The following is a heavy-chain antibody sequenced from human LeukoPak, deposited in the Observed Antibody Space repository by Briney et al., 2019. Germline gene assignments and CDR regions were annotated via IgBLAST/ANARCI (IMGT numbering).Heavy chain of an antibody. CDR2: ISGGGGST. J-gene: IGHJ5*02. Sequence: PGGSLRLSCEASGCTFSSYAMSWVRQAPGKGLEWVSAISGGGGSTYYADSVKGRFTISRDNSKNTLYLQMNSLRAEDTAVYYCAKPYSSSWYNWFDPWGQGTLVTVSS. CDR1: GCTFSSYA. V-gene: IGHV3-23*01. CDR3: AKPYSSSWYNWFDP. D-gene: IGHD6-13*01.